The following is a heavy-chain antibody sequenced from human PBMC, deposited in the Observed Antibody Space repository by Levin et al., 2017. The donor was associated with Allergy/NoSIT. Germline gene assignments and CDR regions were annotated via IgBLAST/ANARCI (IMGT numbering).Heavy chain of an antibody. CDR3: AKDVLFWDVDIVATNPGYFDY. Sequence: GGSLRLSCAASGFTFSSYAMSWVRQAPGKGLEWVSAISGSGGSTYYADSVKGRFTISRDNSKNTLYLQMNSLRAEDTAVYYCAKDVLFWDVDIVATNPGYFDYWGQGTLVTVSS. CDR2: ISGSGGST. V-gene: IGHV3-23*01. D-gene: IGHD5-12*01. J-gene: IGHJ4*02. CDR1: GFTFSSYA.